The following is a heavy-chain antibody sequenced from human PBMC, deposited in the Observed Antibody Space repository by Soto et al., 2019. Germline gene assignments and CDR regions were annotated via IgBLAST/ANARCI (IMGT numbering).Heavy chain of an antibody. CDR2: MGTYNGNT. Sequence: QVQLVQSGAEVKKPGASVKVSCKASGYTFTSYGISWVRQAPGQGLEWMGWMGTYNGNTDYGQKFQGRVTMTTETPPGTAYMERRGLRSEDAAVYYWARVREELGYCRGGIGLPYYYGMDVWGQGPTVTVSS. J-gene: IGHJ6*02. V-gene: IGHV1-18*01. D-gene: IGHD2-15*01. CDR3: ARVREELGYCRGGIGLPYYYGMDV. CDR1: GYTFTSYG.